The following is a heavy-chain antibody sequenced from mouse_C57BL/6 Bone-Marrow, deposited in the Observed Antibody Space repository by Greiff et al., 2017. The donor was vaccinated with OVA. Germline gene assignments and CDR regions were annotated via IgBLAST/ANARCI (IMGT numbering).Heavy chain of an antibody. CDR2: INYDGSST. CDR3: ARDRRGYCGSSYGYFDV. Sequence: EVQLVESEGGLVQPGSSMKLSCTASGFTFSDYYMAWVRQVPEKGLEWVANINYDGSSTYYLDSLKSRFIISRDNATNILYLQMSSLKSEDTATYYCARDRRGYCGSSYGYFDVWGTGTTVTVSS. V-gene: IGHV5-16*01. D-gene: IGHD1-1*01. J-gene: IGHJ1*03. CDR1: GFTFSDYY.